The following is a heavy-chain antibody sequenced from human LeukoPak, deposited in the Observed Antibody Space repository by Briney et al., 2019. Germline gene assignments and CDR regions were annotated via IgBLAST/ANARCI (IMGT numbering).Heavy chain of an antibody. CDR2: ISGSGGST. Sequence: GGALRLSCAASGFTFSRYAMSWVRQAPGKGLEWVSAISGSGGSTYYADSVKGRFTISRDNSKNTLYLQMNSLRAEDTAVYYCAKNPIGRSSSWYGGDYWGQGTLVTVSS. D-gene: IGHD6-13*01. CDR3: AKNPIGRSSSWYGGDY. CDR1: GFTFSRYA. J-gene: IGHJ4*02. V-gene: IGHV3-23*01.